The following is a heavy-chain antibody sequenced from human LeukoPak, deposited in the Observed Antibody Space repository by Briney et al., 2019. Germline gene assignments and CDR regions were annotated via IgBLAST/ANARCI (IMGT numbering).Heavy chain of an antibody. CDR1: GGSISSYY. V-gene: IGHV4-39*07. CDR2: IYYSGST. CDR3: ARDGRPTVVGYSSSWTSGIFDY. Sequence: SETLSLTCTVSGGSISSYYWGWIRQPPGKGLEWIGSIYYSGSTYYNPSLKSRVTISVDTSKNQFSLKLSSVTAADTAVYYCARDGRPTVVGYSSSWTSGIFDYWGQGTLVTVSS. J-gene: IGHJ4*02. D-gene: IGHD6-13*01.